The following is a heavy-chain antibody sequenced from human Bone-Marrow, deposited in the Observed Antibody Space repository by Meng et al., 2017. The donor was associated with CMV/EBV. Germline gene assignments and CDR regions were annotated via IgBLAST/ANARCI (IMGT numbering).Heavy chain of an antibody. D-gene: IGHD2-2*01. Sequence: GESLKISCAASGFTFSSYWMSWVRQAPGKGLEWVANIKQDGSEKYYVDSVKGRFTISRDNAKNSLHLQMNSLRTEDTALYYCARHRVYYGLDVWGQGTTVTVSS. V-gene: IGHV3-7*03. J-gene: IGHJ6*02. CDR3: ARHRVYYGLDV. CDR2: IKQDGSEK. CDR1: GFTFSSYW.